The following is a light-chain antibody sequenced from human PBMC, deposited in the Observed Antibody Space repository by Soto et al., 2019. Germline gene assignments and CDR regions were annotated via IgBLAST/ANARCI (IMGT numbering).Light chain of an antibody. CDR2: AAS. Sequence: DIQMTQSPSSLSASVGDRVTITCRASQGIRSDLGWYQQKPGKAPKRLIYAASSLQSGVPSRFSGSVSGTELTLTISSLQPEDFETYYCLQYNYYPWAFGQGTKVEIK. CDR1: QGIRSD. CDR3: LQYNYYPWA. V-gene: IGKV1-17*01. J-gene: IGKJ1*01.